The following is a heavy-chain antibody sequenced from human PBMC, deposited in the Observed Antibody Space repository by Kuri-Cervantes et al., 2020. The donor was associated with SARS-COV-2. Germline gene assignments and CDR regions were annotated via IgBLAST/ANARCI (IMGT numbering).Heavy chain of an antibody. CDR2: INPNSGGT. CDR3: ARDRHPRRRYCSSTSCYGDYYYYGMDV. CDR1: GYTFTGYY. Sequence: ASVKVSCKASGYTFTGYYINWVRQAPGQGLEWMGWINPNSGGTNYAQKFQGWVTMTRDTSISTAYMELSRLRSDDTAVYYCARDRHPRRRYCSSTSCYGDYYYYGMDVWGQGTTVTVSS. D-gene: IGHD2-2*01. V-gene: IGHV1-2*04. J-gene: IGHJ6*02.